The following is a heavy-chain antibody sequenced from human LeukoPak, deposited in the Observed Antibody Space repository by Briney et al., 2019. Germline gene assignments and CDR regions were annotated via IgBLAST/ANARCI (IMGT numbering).Heavy chain of an antibody. Sequence: PSETLSLTCTVSGGSISSSSYYWGWLRQPPGKGLEWIGSIYYSGSTYYNPSLKSRVTISVDTSKNQFSLKLSSVTAADTAVYYCAAFGGVIENYYYYYMDVWGKGTPVTVSS. V-gene: IGHV4-39*01. J-gene: IGHJ6*03. CDR1: GGSISSSSYY. D-gene: IGHD3-16*02. CDR2: IYYSGST. CDR3: AAFGGVIENYYYYYMDV.